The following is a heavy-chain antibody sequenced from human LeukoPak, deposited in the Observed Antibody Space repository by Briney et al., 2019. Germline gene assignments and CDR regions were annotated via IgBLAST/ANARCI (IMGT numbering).Heavy chain of an antibody. Sequence: GGALRLSCAASGFTFSSYAMHGLRHAPGKGLEGVAVISYDGSKKYYADSGKGRYTISRDHSKNPLYLPMNSLGAEDTAVSSCATERPHSFIGYGMDVWGQGTTVTVSS. J-gene: IGHJ6*02. D-gene: IGHD3-16*02. CDR1: GFTFSSYA. CDR2: ISYDGSKK. V-gene: IGHV3-30-3*01. CDR3: ATERPHSFIGYGMDV.